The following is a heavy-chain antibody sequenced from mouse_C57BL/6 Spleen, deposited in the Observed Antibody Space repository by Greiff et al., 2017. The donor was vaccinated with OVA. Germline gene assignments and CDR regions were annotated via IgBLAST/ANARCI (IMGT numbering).Heavy chain of an antibody. CDR1: GYTFTSYW. Sequence: QVQLKQPGAELVRPGSSVKLSCKASGYTFTSYWMHWVKQRPIQGLEWIGNIDPSDSETHYNQKFKDKATLTVDKSSSTAYMQLSSLTSEDSAVYYCARENYSNYGFAYWGQGTLVTVSA. D-gene: IGHD2-5*01. J-gene: IGHJ3*01. V-gene: IGHV1-52*01. CDR3: ARENYSNYGFAY. CDR2: IDPSDSET.